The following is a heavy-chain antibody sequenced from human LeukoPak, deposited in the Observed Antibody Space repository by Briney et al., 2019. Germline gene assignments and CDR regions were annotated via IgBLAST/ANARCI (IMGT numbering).Heavy chain of an antibody. Sequence: SQTLSLTCTVSGGSISSGGYYWSWIRQPPGKGLEWIGYIYHSGSTYYNPSLKSRVTISVDRSKNQFSLKLSSVTAADTAVYYCARGGYYGSGSYMDYWGQGTLVTVSS. D-gene: IGHD3-10*01. CDR3: ARGGYYGSGSYMDY. CDR2: IYHSGST. V-gene: IGHV4-30-2*01. CDR1: GGSISSGGYY. J-gene: IGHJ4*02.